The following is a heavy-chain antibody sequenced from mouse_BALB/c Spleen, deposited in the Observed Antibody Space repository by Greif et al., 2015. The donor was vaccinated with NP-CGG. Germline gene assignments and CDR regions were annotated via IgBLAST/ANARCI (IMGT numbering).Heavy chain of an antibody. CDR2: IDPSDSET. CDR3: ARPHYYGSPFDY. Sequence: VQRVESGAELVRPGASVKLSCKASGYTFTSYWMNWVKQRPGQGLEWIGMIDPSDSETHYNQMFKDKATLTVDKSSCTAYMQLSSLTSEDSAVYYCARPHYYGSPFDYWGQGTTLTVSS. D-gene: IGHD2-1*01. J-gene: IGHJ2*01. V-gene: IGHV1-61*01. CDR1: GYTFTSYW.